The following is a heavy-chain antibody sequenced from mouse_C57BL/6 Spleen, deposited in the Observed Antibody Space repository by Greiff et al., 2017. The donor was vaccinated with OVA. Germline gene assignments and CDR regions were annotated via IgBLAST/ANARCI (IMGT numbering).Heavy chain of an antibody. V-gene: IGHV5-9-1*02. CDR2: ISSGGDYI. D-gene: IGHD1-1*01. CDR3: TRNYYGSSTDYFDY. Sequence: EVKVVESGEGLVKPGGSLKLSCAASGFTFSSYAMSWVRQTPEKRLEWVAYISSGGDYIYYADTVKGRFTISRDDARNTLYLQMSSLKSEDTAMYYCTRNYYGSSTDYFDYWGQGTTLTVSS. CDR1: GFTFSSYA. J-gene: IGHJ2*01.